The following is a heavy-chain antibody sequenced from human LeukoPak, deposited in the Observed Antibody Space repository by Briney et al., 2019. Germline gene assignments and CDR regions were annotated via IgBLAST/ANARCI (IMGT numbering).Heavy chain of an antibody. J-gene: IGHJ3*02. CDR1: GGSISSGDYY. V-gene: IGHV4-30-4*08. Sequence: SETLSLTCTVSGGSISSGDYYWSWIRQPPGKGLEWIGYIYYSGSTYYNPSLKSRFTISVDTSKNQFSLKLSSVTAADTAVYYCARVIIENAFDIWGQGTMVTVSS. CDR2: IYYSGST. CDR3: ARVIIENAFDI. D-gene: IGHD3-10*01.